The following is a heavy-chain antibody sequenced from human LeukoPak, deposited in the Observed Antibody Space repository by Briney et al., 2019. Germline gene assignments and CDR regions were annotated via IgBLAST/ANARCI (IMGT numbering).Heavy chain of an antibody. CDR1: GGSISSGGYY. V-gene: IGHV4-31*03. CDR3: AREGEDYGDYGRTFDY. Sequence: SETQSLTCTVSGGSISSGGYYWSWIRQPPGKALEWIGYLYYSGDTYYSPSLKSRVTISVDTSKNQFSLKLSSVTAADTAVYYCAREGEDYGDYGRTFDYWGQGTLVTVSS. D-gene: IGHD4-17*01. CDR2: LYYSGDT. J-gene: IGHJ4*02.